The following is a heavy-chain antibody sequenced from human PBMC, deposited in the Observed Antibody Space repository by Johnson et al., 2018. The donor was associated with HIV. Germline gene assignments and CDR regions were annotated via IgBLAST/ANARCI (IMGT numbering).Heavy chain of an antibody. Sequence: EVQLVESGGGLVQPGGSLRLSCAASGFTFSDHYMDWVRQAPGKGLEWVSALSGSGGSTYYADSVKGRFTISRDNSKNTLYLQMNSLRAEDTAVYYCARGGYYYDSYDAFDIWGQGTMVTVSS. J-gene: IGHJ3*02. D-gene: IGHD3-22*01. CDR3: ARGGYYYDSYDAFDI. CDR2: LSGSGGST. V-gene: IGHV3-23*04. CDR1: GFTFSDHY.